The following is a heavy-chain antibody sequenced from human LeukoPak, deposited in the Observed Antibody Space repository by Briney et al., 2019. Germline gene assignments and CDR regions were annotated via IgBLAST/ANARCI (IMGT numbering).Heavy chain of an antibody. J-gene: IGHJ4*02. Sequence: KPSETLSLTCTVSGGSISSSSYYWGWIRQPPGKGLEWIGKINHSGSTNYNTSLKSRVTISVDTSKNQFSLKLSSVTAADTAVYYCARVRDIAVAGNRVPGFGFDYWGQGTLVTVSS. CDR3: ARVRDIAVAGNRVPGFGFDY. CDR2: INHSGST. D-gene: IGHD6-19*01. V-gene: IGHV4-39*07. CDR1: GGSISSSSYY.